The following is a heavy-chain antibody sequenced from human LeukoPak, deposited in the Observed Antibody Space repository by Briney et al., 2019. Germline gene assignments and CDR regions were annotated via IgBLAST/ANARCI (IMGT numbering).Heavy chain of an antibody. CDR3: ARDRSSDYMDV. D-gene: IGHD6-6*01. J-gene: IGHJ6*03. CDR2: ISSSSSYI. CDR1: GFTFSSYS. Sequence: GGSLRLSCAASGFTFSSYSMNWVRQAPGKGLEWVSSISSSSSYIYYADSVKGRFTISRDNAKNSLYLQVNSLRAEDTAVYYCARDRSSDYMDVWGKGTTVTVSS. V-gene: IGHV3-21*01.